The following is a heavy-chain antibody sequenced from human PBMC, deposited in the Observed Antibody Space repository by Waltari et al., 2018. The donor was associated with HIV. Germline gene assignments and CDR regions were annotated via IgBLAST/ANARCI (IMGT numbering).Heavy chain of an antibody. CDR3: ASPLDNDQVSVVAYYYGMDV. Sequence: QVQLVQSGAEVKKPGASVKVSCKASGYTFTRYYIHWVRQAPGQGLEWMGICNPRGASTNYATNYKGRITMTRDTSTSTVYMELSSLRSEDTAVYYCASPLDNDQVSVVAYYYGMDVWGQGTTVTVSS. CDR1: GYTFTRYY. J-gene: IGHJ6*02. V-gene: IGHV1-46*01. D-gene: IGHD2-15*01. CDR2: CNPRGAST.